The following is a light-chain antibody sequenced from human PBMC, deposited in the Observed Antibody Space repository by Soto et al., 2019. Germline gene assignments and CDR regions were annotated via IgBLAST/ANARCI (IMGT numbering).Light chain of an antibody. CDR2: KAS. V-gene: IGKV1-5*03. J-gene: IGKJ1*01. Sequence: DIQMTQSPSTLSASVGDRVTITCRASHSIGSRLAWYQQKPGKAPKLLIYKASSLESGVPSRFSGSGSGTEFTLSISSLQPDDFATYYCQQYNSYPWTFGQGTKVEIK. CDR1: HSIGSR. CDR3: QQYNSYPWT.